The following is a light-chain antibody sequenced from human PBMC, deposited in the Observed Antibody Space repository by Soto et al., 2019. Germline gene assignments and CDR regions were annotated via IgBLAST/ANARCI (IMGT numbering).Light chain of an antibody. CDR1: SGSLS. V-gene: IGLV1-44*01. J-gene: IGLJ1*01. CDR2: SNY. CDR3: AGRDDSLRGLYV. Sequence: QSVLTQPPSASGTPGQRVTISCSASSGSLSVDWYQHLPGTAPKLLIYSNYQRPSGVPDRFSGSKSGTSASLVISGLQSEDDADYYCAGRDDSLRGLYVFRTGTKLTVL.